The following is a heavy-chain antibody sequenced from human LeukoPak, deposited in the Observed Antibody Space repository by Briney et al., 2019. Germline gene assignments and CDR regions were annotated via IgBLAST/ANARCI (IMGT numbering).Heavy chain of an antibody. CDR1: GFTFSDYY. Sequence: PGGSLRLSCAASGFTFSDYYMSWIRQAPGKGLEWISDISSSGSDKWYADSVKGRFTISRDNAKNSLYLQMNSLRAEDTAVYFCARALYRRLDYWGQGALVTVSS. CDR3: ARALYRRLDY. CDR2: ISSSGSDK. V-gene: IGHV3-11*01. J-gene: IGHJ4*02. D-gene: IGHD1-1*01.